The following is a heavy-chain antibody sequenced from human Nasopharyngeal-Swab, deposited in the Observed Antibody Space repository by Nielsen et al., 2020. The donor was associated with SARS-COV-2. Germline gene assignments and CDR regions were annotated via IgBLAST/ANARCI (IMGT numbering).Heavy chain of an antibody. D-gene: IGHD6-13*01. CDR1: GFTFSDYY. Sequence: GESLKISCAASGFTFSDYYMSWLRQAPGKGLEWVSYISSGSSYTNYADSVKGRFTISRDNAKNSLYLQMNSLRAEDTAVYYCARDQDSSSWYWAWGQGTLVTVSS. J-gene: IGHJ5*02. CDR2: ISSGSSYT. CDR3: ARDQDSSSWYWA. V-gene: IGHV3-11*05.